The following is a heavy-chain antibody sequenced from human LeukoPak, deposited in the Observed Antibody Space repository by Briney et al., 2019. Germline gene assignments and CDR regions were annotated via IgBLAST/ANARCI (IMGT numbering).Heavy chain of an antibody. CDR3: TRGHWGLQS. CDR1: GASVTDYY. Sequence: SETLSLTCTVSGASVTDYYWSWIRQSPGKGLEWISYIHHSGNSDYNPSLRSRVTTSLDTSKTQFSLNLISVTAADTAVYYCTRGHWGLQSWSQGTLVTVSS. D-gene: IGHD7-27*01. J-gene: IGHJ5*02. V-gene: IGHV4-59*02. CDR2: IHHSGNS.